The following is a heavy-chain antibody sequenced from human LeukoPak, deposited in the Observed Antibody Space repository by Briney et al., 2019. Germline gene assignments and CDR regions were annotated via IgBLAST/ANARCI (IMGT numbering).Heavy chain of an antibody. CDR2: ISSSSSTI. Sequence: GGSLRLSCAASGSTFSSYSMNWVRQAPGKGLEWVSYISSSSSTIYYADSVKGRFTISRDNAKNSLYLQMNSLRAEDTAVYYCAREPAWTYCSSTSCYKKPEYFQHWGQGTLVTVSS. V-gene: IGHV3-48*01. J-gene: IGHJ1*01. CDR1: GSTFSSYS. CDR3: AREPAWTYCSSTSCYKKPEYFQH. D-gene: IGHD2-2*02.